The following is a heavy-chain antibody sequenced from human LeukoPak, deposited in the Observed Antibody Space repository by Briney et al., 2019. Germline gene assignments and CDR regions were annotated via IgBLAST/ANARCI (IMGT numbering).Heavy chain of an antibody. CDR3: AKSLYSGLKNSFDL. CDR2: ISGSGGNI. V-gene: IGHV3-48*03. D-gene: IGHD5-12*01. CDR1: GLSFSSFE. Sequence: PGGSLRLSCAASGLSFSSFEMTWVRQAPGKGLEWVSYISGSGGNIFYADSVKGRFTISRDNAKNSLYLQMNSLRAEDTALYYCAKSLYSGLKNSFDLWGQGTMVTVSS. J-gene: IGHJ3*01.